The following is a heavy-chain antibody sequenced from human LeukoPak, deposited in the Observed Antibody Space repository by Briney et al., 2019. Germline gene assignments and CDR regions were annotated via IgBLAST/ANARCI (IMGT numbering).Heavy chain of an antibody. V-gene: IGHV3-74*01. Sequence: GGSLRLSCAASGFTFSSYWIHWVRQAPGKGLVWVSRINTDGSITTYADSVKGRFTISRDNAKNSLYLQMNSLRAEDTAVYYCARDFRYYYDSSGYLDYWGQGTLVTVSS. CDR3: ARDFRYYYDSSGYLDY. CDR2: INTDGSIT. J-gene: IGHJ4*02. D-gene: IGHD3-22*01. CDR1: GFTFSSYW.